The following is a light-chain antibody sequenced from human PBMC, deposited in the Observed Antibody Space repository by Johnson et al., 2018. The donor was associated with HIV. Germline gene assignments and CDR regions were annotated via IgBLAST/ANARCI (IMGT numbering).Light chain of an antibody. J-gene: IGLJ1*01. CDR3: GTWDSRLTAYV. Sequence: QSVLTQPPSVSAAPGQRVTISCSGNSSNIENNYVSWYQQFPERAPKLLIYDNTKRPSGIPDRFSGSKSDTSATLAITGLQTGDKADYYCGTWDSRLTAYVFGTGTKVTVL. CDR2: DNT. CDR1: SSNIENNY. V-gene: IGLV1-51*01.